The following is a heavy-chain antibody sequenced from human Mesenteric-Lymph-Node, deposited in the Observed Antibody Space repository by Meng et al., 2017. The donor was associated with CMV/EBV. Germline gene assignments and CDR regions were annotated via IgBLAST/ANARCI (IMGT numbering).Heavy chain of an antibody. V-gene: IGHV3-74*01. D-gene: IGHD3-10*01. J-gene: IGHJ4*02. CDR2: SNSDGTIT. CDR1: GFPFNNYW. CDR3: AKVSTFAYGPGSYFDH. Sequence: GGSLRLSCAASGFPFNNYWMHWVRQAPGEGLVWVSRSNSDGTITTNADSVEGRFTTSRDNAKNTLYLQMNSLRAEDTALYYCAKVSTFAYGPGSYFDHWGQGTLVTVSS.